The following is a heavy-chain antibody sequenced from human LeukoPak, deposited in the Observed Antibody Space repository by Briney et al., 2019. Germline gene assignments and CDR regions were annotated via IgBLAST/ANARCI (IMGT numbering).Heavy chain of an antibody. D-gene: IGHD6-19*01. CDR2: IYYSGST. CDR3: ARVSSGGWYGYYYGMDV. Sequence: SETLSLTCTVSGGSISSYYWSWIRQPPGKGLEWIGYIYYSGSTNYNPPLKSRVTISVDTSKNRFSLKLSSVTAADTAVYYCARVSSGGWYGYYYGMDVWGQGTTVTVSS. J-gene: IGHJ6*02. CDR1: GGSISSYY. V-gene: IGHV4-59*01.